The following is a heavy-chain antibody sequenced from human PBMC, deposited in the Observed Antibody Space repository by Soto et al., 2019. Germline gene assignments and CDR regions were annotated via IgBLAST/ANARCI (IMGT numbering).Heavy chain of an antibody. V-gene: IGHV3-23*01. Sequence: EVQLLESGGGLVQPGGSLRLSCAASGFTFSSYAMCWVRQAPGKGLEWVSALGGTGGRAYYADSVKGRFTVSRDNSRNTLLLQMNSLRVEDTAIYYCAKADRPYYEILTGPDYWGQGTLVTVSS. CDR1: GFTFSSYA. CDR2: LGGTGGRA. D-gene: IGHD3-9*01. J-gene: IGHJ4*02. CDR3: AKADRPYYEILTGPDY.